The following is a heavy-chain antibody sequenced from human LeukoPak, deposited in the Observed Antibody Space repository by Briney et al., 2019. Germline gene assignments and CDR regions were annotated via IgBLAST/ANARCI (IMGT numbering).Heavy chain of an antibody. Sequence: GGSLRLSCAASGFTFSSYAMSWVRQAPGKGLEWVSAISGSGFSTYHADSVKGRFTISRDNSKNTLYLQMGSLRAEDMAVYYCARLPVDAFDIWGQGTMVTVSS. V-gene: IGHV3-23*01. CDR3: ARLPVDAFDI. J-gene: IGHJ3*02. D-gene: IGHD3-16*01. CDR1: GFTFSSYA. CDR2: ISGSGFST.